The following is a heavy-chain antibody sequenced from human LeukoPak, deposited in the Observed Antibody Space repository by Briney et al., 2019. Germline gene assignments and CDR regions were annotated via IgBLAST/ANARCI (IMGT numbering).Heavy chain of an antibody. CDR1: GGSISSGGYY. CDR2: IYYSGST. Sequence: SQTLSLTCTVSGGSISSGGYYWSWIRQHPGKGLEWIGYIYYSGSTYYNPSLKSRVTISVDTSKNQFSLKLSSVTAADTAVYYCARGLAPGVLRYFDWSLFDYWGQGTLVTVSS. J-gene: IGHJ4*02. D-gene: IGHD3-9*01. CDR3: ARGLAPGVLRYFDWSLFDY. V-gene: IGHV4-31*03.